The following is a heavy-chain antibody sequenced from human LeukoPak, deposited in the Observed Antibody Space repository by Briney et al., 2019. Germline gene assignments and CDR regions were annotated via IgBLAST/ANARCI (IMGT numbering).Heavy chain of an antibody. CDR2: INHSGST. CDR3: ARRGRLGELSFEG. Sequence: SETLSLTCAVYGGSFSGYYWSWIRQPPGKGLEWIGEINHSGSTNYNPSLKSRVTISVDTSKNQFSLKLSSVAAADTAVYYCARRGRLGELSFEGWGQGTLVTVSS. J-gene: IGHJ4*02. V-gene: IGHV4-34*01. D-gene: IGHD3-16*02. CDR1: GGSFSGYY.